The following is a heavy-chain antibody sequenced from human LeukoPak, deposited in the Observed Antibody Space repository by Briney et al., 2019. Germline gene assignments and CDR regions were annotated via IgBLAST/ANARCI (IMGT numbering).Heavy chain of an antibody. CDR1: GFTFNNYA. V-gene: IGHV3-21*01. CDR3: ARDGRGYSGYDC. D-gene: IGHD5-12*01. Sequence: GGSLRLSCAASGFTFNNYAMSWVRQAPGKGLEWVSSISSSSSYIYYADSVKGRFTISRDNAKNSLYLQMNSLRAEDTAVYYCARDGRGYSGYDCWGQGTLVTVSS. J-gene: IGHJ4*02. CDR2: ISSSSSYI.